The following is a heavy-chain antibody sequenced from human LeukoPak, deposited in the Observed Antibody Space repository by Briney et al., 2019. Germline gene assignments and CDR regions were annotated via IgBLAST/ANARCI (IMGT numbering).Heavy chain of an antibody. J-gene: IGHJ2*01. D-gene: IGHD3-10*01. CDR3: AHRPNSGWYFDL. Sequence: SGPTLVNPTQTLTLTCTFSGFSLSTSGVGVGWIRQPPGKALEWLALIYWDGDKCYSPSLKSRLTITKDTSKNQVVLTMTNMDPVDTATYYCAHRPNSGWYFDLWGRGTLVTVSS. CDR1: GFSLSTSGVG. CDR2: IYWDGDK. V-gene: IGHV2-5*02.